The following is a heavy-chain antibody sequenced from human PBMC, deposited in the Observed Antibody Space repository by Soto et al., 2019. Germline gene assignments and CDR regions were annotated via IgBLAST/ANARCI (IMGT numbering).Heavy chain of an antibody. Sequence: GGSLRLSCAASGFTFSNAWMSWVRQAPGKGLEWVGRIKSKTDGGTTDYAAPVKGRFTISRDDSKNTLYLQMNSLKTEDTAVYYCTIYYSSSWYYYYGMDVWGQGTTVTVSS. D-gene: IGHD6-13*01. CDR1: GFTFSNAW. CDR3: TIYYSSSWYYYYGMDV. V-gene: IGHV3-15*01. J-gene: IGHJ6*02. CDR2: IKSKTDGGTT.